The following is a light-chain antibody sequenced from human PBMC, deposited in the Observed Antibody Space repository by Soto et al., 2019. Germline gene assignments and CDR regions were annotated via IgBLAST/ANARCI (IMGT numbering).Light chain of an antibody. CDR1: QSVSSSY. J-gene: IGKJ1*01. Sequence: EIVFTQSPGTLSFSPGERATLSCRASQSVSSSYLAWYQQKPGQAPRLLIYGASSRATGIPDRFSGSGSGTDFTLTISRLEPEDFAVYYCQQYGSPPWRFGQGTKVDIK. CDR2: GAS. V-gene: IGKV3-20*01. CDR3: QQYGSPPWR.